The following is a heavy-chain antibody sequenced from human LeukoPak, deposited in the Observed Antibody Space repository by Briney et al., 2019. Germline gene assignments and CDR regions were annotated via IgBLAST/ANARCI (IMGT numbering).Heavy chain of an antibody. CDR2: IYTSGST. D-gene: IGHD3-9*01. V-gene: IGHV4-61*02. J-gene: IGHJ3*02. Sequence: SETLSLTCTVSGGSISSGSYYWSWIRQPAGKGLEWIGRIYTSGSTNYNPSLKRRDTISVDTSKNQFSLKLSSVTAADTAVYYCARVPPYYDILSFDIWGQGTMVTVSS. CDR1: GGSISSGSYY. CDR3: ARVPPYYDILSFDI.